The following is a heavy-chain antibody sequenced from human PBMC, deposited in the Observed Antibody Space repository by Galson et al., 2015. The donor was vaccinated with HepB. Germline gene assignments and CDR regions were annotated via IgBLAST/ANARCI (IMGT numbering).Heavy chain of an antibody. J-gene: IGHJ3*02. CDR2: IYSGGST. CDR3: ARDKWELQRDAFDI. Sequence: SLRLSCAASGFTVSSNYMSWVRQAPGKGLEWVSVIYSGGSTYYADSVKGRFTISRDNSKNTLYLQMNSLRAEDTAVYYCARDKWELQRDAFDIWGQGTMVTVSS. D-gene: IGHD1-26*01. V-gene: IGHV3-53*01. CDR1: GFTVSSNY.